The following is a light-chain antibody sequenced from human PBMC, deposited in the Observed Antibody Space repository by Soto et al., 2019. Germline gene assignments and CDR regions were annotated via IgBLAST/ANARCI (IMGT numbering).Light chain of an antibody. CDR2: GGS. CDR3: KQYSSSRT. CDR1: QSVSSNH. Sequence: EIVLTQSPGTVSLSPGERSAVSGRASQSVSSNHLAWYQQKPGQAPRLLIYGGSSRATGITVRFSGSGSETDFTLNITRLEPEDFAVYYCKQYSSSRTVGPGPNVD. J-gene: IGKJ3*01. V-gene: IGKV3-20*01.